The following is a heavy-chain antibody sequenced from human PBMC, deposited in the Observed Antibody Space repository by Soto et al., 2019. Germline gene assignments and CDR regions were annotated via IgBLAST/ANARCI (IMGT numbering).Heavy chain of an antibody. Sequence: TLCLTCAVSGCYISGGYYSWNWIRQPPGKGLEWIGYIFHGGSTYYNPSLRSRVTISVDRSRTQFSLKMSSVTAADTAVYYCARGRVVVPAAVMFNCLDPWGQGALVTVSS. V-gene: IGHV4-30-2*01. CDR1: GCYISGGYYS. D-gene: IGHD2-2*01. J-gene: IGHJ5*02. CDR2: IFHGGST. CDR3: ARGRVVVPAAVMFNCLDP.